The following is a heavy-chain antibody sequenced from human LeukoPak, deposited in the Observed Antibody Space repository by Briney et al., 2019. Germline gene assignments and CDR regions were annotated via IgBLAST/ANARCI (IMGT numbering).Heavy chain of an antibody. V-gene: IGHV5-51*01. Sequence: GESLKISCKGSGYSFNTYWIGWVRQMPGKGLECMGIIYPGDSEVRYSPSFQGQVTISADKSISTAYLQWSSLKASDTAMYYCARGPMVRGVIRPVGDYWGQGTLVTVSS. J-gene: IGHJ4*02. CDR3: ARGPMVRGVIRPVGDY. CDR2: IYPGDSEV. D-gene: IGHD3-10*01. CDR1: GYSFNTYW.